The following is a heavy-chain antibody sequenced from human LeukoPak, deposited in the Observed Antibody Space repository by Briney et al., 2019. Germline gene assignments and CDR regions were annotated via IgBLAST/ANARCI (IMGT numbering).Heavy chain of an antibody. D-gene: IGHD6-6*01. CDR2: IYDSGST. V-gene: IGHV4-59*02. CDR3: ARGRGAARFPMDV. CDR1: GGSVNNYF. Sequence: SETLSLTCTVSGGSVNNYFWSWIRQPPGKGLGWIGYIYDSGSTNYIPSLQSRVTISIDTSKNQFALRLTSVTAADTAVYYCARGRGAARFPMDVWGQGTTVTVSS. J-gene: IGHJ6*02.